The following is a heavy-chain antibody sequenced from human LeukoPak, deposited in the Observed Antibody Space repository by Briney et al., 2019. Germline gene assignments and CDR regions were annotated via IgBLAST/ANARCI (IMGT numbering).Heavy chain of an antibody. CDR1: GSSISSYY. CDR2: IYYSVST. CDR3: ARRMYGSSFDY. V-gene: IGHV4-59*08. J-gene: IGHJ4*02. D-gene: IGHD6-6*01. Sequence: SETLSLTCTVSGSSISSYYWSWIRQPPGKGLEWIGYIYYSVSTNYNPSLKSRVTISVDTSKNQFSLKLTSVTAADTAVYYCARRMYGSSFDYWGQGTLVTVSS.